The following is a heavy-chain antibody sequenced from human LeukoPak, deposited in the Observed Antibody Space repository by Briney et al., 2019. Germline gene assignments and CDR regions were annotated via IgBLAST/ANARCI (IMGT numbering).Heavy chain of an antibody. Sequence: PSETLSLTCTVSGGSISSYYWNWIRQPPGKGLEWIGYIYYSGYTNYNPSLNSRVAISIDTSKNQFSLKLNSLTAADTAVYYCARATWNGYMFDYWGQGSLVTVTS. D-gene: IGHD5-24*01. V-gene: IGHV4-59*01. CDR3: ARATWNGYMFDY. CDR1: GGSISSYY. J-gene: IGHJ4*02. CDR2: IYYSGYT.